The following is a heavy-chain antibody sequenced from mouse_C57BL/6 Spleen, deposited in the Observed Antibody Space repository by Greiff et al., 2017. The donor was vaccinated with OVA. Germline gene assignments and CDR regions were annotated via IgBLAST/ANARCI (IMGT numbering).Heavy chain of an antibody. CDR2: ISSGSSTI. CDR1: GFTFSDYG. J-gene: IGHJ4*01. D-gene: IGHD1-1*01. Sequence: EVQLQESGGGLVKPGGSLKLSCAASGFTFSDYGMHWVRQAPEKGLEWVAYISSGSSTIYYADTVKGRFTISRDNAKNTLFLQMTSLRSEDTAMYYCARDTTVVATRNYAMDYWGQGTSVTVSS. CDR3: ARDTTVVATRNYAMDY. V-gene: IGHV5-17*01.